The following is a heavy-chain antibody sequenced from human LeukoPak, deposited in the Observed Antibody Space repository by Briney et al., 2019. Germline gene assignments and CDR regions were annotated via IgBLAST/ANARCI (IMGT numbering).Heavy chain of an antibody. J-gene: IGHJ4*02. CDR2: ISYDGSNK. Sequence: GGSLRLSCAASGFTFSSYTMNWVRQAPGKGLEWVAVISYDGSNKYYADSVKGRFTISRDNSKNTLYLQMNSLRAEDTAVYYCARDGGRELWPLFYFDYWGQGTLVTVSS. CDR3: ARDGGRELWPLFYFDY. V-gene: IGHV3-30*04. CDR1: GFTFSSYT. D-gene: IGHD1-26*01.